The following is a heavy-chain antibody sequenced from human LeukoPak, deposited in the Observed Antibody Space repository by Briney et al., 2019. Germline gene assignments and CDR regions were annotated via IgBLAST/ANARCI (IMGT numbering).Heavy chain of an antibody. CDR3: ARSEAGAFDI. V-gene: IGHV7-4-1*02. Sequence: ASVKVSCKASGYTFTGYYMHWVRQAPGQGLEWMGWINTNTGNPTYAQGFTGRFVFSLDTSVSTAYLQISSLKAEDTAVYYCARSEAGAFDIWGQGTMVTVSS. D-gene: IGHD6-19*01. CDR2: INTNTGNP. J-gene: IGHJ3*02. CDR1: GYTFTGYY.